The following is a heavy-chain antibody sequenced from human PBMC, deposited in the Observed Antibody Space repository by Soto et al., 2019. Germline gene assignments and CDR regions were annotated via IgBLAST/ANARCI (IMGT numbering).Heavy chain of an antibody. J-gene: IGHJ5*02. Sequence: QLQLQESSPGLVKPSEPLSLTCSVSGGSISNSLNYWGWIRQPPGKGLEWIGTIYYTGNIYYNPSLKSRVTISIDTFRHQFSLRLSSVTAADTAVYYCARQGRCSISSCYDVVPPYNYFNPWGQATLVTVST. V-gene: IGHV4-39*01. CDR2: IYYTGNI. CDR3: ARQGRCSISSCYDVVPPYNYFNP. D-gene: IGHD2-2*01. CDR1: GGSISNSLNY.